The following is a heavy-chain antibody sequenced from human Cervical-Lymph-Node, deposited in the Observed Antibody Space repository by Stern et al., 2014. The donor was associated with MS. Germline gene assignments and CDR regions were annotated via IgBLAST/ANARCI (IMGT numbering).Heavy chain of an antibody. V-gene: IGHV3-9*01. J-gene: IGHJ4*02. CDR3: AKDTGFGGDVRYFDY. CDR2: ISWNGGSI. D-gene: IGHD2-21*02. CDR1: GFTFDDYA. Sequence: EVQLEESGGGLVQPGRSLTLSCAASGFTFDDYAMHWVRQAPGKGLDWVSGISWNGGSIGYADSVKGRFTISRDNAKNSLSLHMNSLRAEDTALYYCAKDTGFGGDVRYFDYWGQGTLVTVSS.